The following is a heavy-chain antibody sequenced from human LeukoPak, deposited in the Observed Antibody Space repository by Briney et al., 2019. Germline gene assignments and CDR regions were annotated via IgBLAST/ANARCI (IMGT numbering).Heavy chain of an antibody. CDR3: AIDRYSSGWYTFDY. J-gene: IGHJ4*02. CDR1: GFTFSSYG. V-gene: IGHV3-33*03. CDR2: IWYDGSNK. D-gene: IGHD6-19*01. Sequence: GGSLRLSCAASGFTFSSYGMHWVRQAPGKGLEWVASIWYDGSNKYYADSVKGRFSISRDNAKNSLDLQMNSLRAEDTAVYYCAIDRYSSGWYTFDYWGREPWSPSPQ.